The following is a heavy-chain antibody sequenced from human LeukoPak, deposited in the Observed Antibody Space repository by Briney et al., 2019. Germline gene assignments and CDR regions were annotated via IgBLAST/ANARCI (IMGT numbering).Heavy chain of an antibody. CDR2: IIPILGIA. V-gene: IGHV1-69*02. D-gene: IGHD3-3*01. CDR3: ASGTYYDFWSGYRLDY. Sequence: SVKVSCKASGGTFSSYTISWVRQAPGQGLEWMGRIIPILGIANYAQKFQGRVTITADKSTSTAYMELSSLRSEDTAVYYCASGTYYDFWSGYRLDYWGRGTLVTASS. J-gene: IGHJ4*02. CDR1: GGTFSSYT.